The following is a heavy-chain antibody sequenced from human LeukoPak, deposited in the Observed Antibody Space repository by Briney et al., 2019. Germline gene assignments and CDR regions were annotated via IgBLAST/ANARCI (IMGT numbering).Heavy chain of an antibody. CDR2: IHSNGYT. J-gene: IGHJ5*02. CDR3: TKREGPMSGSYDYFDP. V-gene: IGHV4-4*08. Sequence: SETLSLTCTVSGGSISDYYWSWIRQPPGQGLEWIAYIHSNGYTNYNPSLKSRVTISVDTSNNKFSLKVPSVTAADTAMYYCTKREGPMSGSYDYFDPWGQGTLVTV. CDR1: GGSISDYY. D-gene: IGHD1-26*01.